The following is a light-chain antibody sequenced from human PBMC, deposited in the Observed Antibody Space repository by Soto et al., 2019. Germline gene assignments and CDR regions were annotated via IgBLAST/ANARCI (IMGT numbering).Light chain of an antibody. Sequence: QSVLTQPPSASGTPGQRVTISCSGSRSSIGSNTVNWYQHLPGSAPKLLIYSNNHRPSGVPDRFSASKAGASASLAISGLQSEDEGDYYCAAWDDSLSAWVFGGGTKLTVL. J-gene: IGLJ3*02. CDR3: AAWDDSLSAWV. CDR2: SNN. V-gene: IGLV1-44*01. CDR1: RSSIGSNT.